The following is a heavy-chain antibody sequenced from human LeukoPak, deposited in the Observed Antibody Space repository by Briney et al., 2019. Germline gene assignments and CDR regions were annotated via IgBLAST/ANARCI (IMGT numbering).Heavy chain of an antibody. CDR1: GYTFTSYY. CDR3: TRAKRVIFDY. CDR2: INPNSGAT. Sequence: ASVKVSCKASGYTFTSYYLHWVRQAPGQGLEWMGWINPNSGATLYAQKFQGRVTMTRDTSINTAYMELSSLRSDDTAVYYCTRAKRVIFDYWGQGTLVTVSS. D-gene: IGHD1-1*01. J-gene: IGHJ4*02. V-gene: IGHV1-2*02.